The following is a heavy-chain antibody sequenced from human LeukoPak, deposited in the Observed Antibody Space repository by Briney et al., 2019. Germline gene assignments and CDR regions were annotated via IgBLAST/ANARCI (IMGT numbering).Heavy chain of an antibody. CDR2: IKQDGSEK. Sequence: GGSLRLSCAASGFTFSSYWMSWVRQAPGKGLEWVANIKQDGSEKYYVDSVKGRFTISRDNAKNSLYLQMNSLRAEDTAVYYCARDQISGTYSMSDAFDIWGQGTLVTISS. D-gene: IGHD1-26*01. V-gene: IGHV3-7*03. CDR1: GFTFSSYW. J-gene: IGHJ3*02. CDR3: ARDQISGTYSMSDAFDI.